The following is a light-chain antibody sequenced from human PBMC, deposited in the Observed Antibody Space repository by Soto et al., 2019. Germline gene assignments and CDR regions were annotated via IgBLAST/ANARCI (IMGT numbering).Light chain of an antibody. CDR1: QYINTR. V-gene: IGKV3-20*01. CDR2: DAS. CDR3: QQYGRSPFT. Sequence: EIVLTQSPASLSSFPGDRVTLSCRASQYINTRLAWYQHRPGQAPRLLIYDASSRATGVPARFSASGSGTDFTLTISRLEPEDFAVYYCQQYGRSPFTFGPGTKVDIK. J-gene: IGKJ3*01.